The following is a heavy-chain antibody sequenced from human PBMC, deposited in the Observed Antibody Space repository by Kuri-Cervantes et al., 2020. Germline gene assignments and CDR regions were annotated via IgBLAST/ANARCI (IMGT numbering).Heavy chain of an antibody. V-gene: IGHV2-26*01. CDR1: GFSLSNARMG. J-gene: IGHJ4*02. Sequence: SGPTLVKPTETLTLTCTVSGFSLSNARMGVSWIRQPPGKALEWPAHIFSNDEKSYSTSLKSRLTISKDTSKSQVVLTMTNMDPVDTATYYCARIGRYCSGGSCYTPDYWGQGTLVTVSS. CDR2: IFSNDEK. D-gene: IGHD2-15*01. CDR3: ARIGRYCSGGSCYTPDY.